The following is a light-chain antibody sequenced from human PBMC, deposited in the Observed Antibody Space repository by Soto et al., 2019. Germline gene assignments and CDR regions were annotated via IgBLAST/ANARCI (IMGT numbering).Light chain of an antibody. CDR2: GAT. Sequence: DIVLTQSPGTLSLSPGERATLSCRASQSVISNFLAWYQQKPGQPPSLLIYGATKRTSGTPDRFSGTGSETAFTLAISRLEPGDFAVYYCQQYVTSPAITFGQGTRLEIK. J-gene: IGKJ5*01. CDR3: QQYVTSPAIT. CDR1: QSVISNF. V-gene: IGKV3-20*01.